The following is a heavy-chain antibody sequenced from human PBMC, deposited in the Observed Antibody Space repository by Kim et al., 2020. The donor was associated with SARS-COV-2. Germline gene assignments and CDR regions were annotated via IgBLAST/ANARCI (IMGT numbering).Heavy chain of an antibody. V-gene: IGHV3-66*01. D-gene: IGHD6-13*01. CDR1: GFTVSSNY. CDR2: IYSGGST. J-gene: IGHJ4*02. Sequence: GGSLRLSCAASGFTVSSNYMSWVRQAPGKGLEWVSVIYSGGSTYYADSVKGRFTISRDNSKNTLYLQMNSLRAEDTAVYYCARETGIAAAGTSDYWGQGTLVTVSS. CDR3: ARETGIAAAGTSDY.